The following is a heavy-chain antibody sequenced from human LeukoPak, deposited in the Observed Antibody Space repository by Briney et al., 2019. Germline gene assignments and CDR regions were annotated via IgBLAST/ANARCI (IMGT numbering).Heavy chain of an antibody. CDR1: GFTLSSKY. CDR2: IYSGGST. V-gene: IGHV3-53*04. Sequence: GGSLRLSCAASGFTLSSKYMSWVRQAPGKGLEWVSVIYSGGSTYYAVSVKGRFTISIHNSKNTLYLQMNSLRAEDTAVYYCARDPPLYSSSSDWGQGTLVTVAS. J-gene: IGHJ4*02. D-gene: IGHD6-13*01. CDR3: ARDPPLYSSSSD.